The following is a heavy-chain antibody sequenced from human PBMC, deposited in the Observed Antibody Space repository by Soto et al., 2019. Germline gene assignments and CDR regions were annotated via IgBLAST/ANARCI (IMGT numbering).Heavy chain of an antibody. CDR1: GFTFSSYA. J-gene: IGHJ4*02. Sequence: EVQLLESGGGLVQPGGSLTLSCAASGFTFSSYAMSWVRQAPGKGLEWVSAISGSGSTYYADSVKGRFSISRDNSKSTLYVQMNSLRAEDTAVYYCARTVYDSSGPPFYWGQGTLVTVSS. CDR3: ARTVYDSSGPPFY. V-gene: IGHV3-23*01. D-gene: IGHD3-22*01. CDR2: ISGSGST.